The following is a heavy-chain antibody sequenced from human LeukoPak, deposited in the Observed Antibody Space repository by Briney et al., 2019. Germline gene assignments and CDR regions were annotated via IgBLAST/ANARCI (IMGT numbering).Heavy chain of an antibody. CDR3: ARSRDTWADY. J-gene: IGHJ4*02. CDR2: IYHSGST. V-gene: IGHV4-30-2*01. D-gene: IGHD1-26*01. CDR1: GGSISSGNFY. Sequence: SETLSLTCPVSGGSISSGNFYWSWIRQPPGRGLEWIGYIYHSGSTYYNPSLKSRVTISVDWSKNQFSLKLSSVTAADTAVYYCARSRDTWADYWGQGTLITVSS.